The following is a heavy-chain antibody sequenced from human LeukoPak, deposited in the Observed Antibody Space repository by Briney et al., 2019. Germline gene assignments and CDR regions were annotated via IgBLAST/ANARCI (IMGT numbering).Heavy chain of an antibody. CDR2: ILSDGSNK. V-gene: IGHV3-30*19. CDR3: VRDPRQDNWNGIWYFDY. J-gene: IGHJ4*02. CDR1: GFAASRFTFSTFG. D-gene: IGHD1-1*01. Sequence: GGSLRLSCAASGFAASRFTFSTFGMHWVRQAPGKGLEWVGVILSDGSNKYYADSVKGRFTISRDNSENTVYLQMNSLRAEDTAVYYCVRDPRQDNWNGIWYFDYWGQGTLVTVSS.